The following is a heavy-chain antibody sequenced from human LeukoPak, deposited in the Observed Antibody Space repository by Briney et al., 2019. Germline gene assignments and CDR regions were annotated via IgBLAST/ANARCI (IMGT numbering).Heavy chain of an antibody. CDR2: IRSKANSYAT. CDR1: GFTFSGSA. J-gene: IGHJ4*02. CDR3: TRPPIGGDPGY. D-gene: IGHD3-16*01. Sequence: PGGSLRLSCAASGFTFSGSAMHWVRQASGKGLEWVGRIRSKANSYATAYAASVKGRFTISRDDSKNTAYLQMNSLKTEDTAVYYCTRPPIGGDPGYWGQGTLVTVSS. V-gene: IGHV3-73*01.